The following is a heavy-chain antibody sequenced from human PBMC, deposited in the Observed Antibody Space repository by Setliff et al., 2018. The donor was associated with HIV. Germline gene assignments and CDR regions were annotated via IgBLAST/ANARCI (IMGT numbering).Heavy chain of an antibody. CDR1: GYSFTSYW. Sequence: PGESLKISCKGSGYSFTSYWICWVRQMPGKGLEWMGRIDPSNSNTNYSPSFQGHVTISADKSISTAYLQWSSLKASDTAMYYCARGFYGDYYFDYWGQGTLVTVSS. J-gene: IGHJ4*02. CDR2: IDPSNSNT. CDR3: ARGFYGDYYFDY. V-gene: IGHV5-10-1*01. D-gene: IGHD4-17*01.